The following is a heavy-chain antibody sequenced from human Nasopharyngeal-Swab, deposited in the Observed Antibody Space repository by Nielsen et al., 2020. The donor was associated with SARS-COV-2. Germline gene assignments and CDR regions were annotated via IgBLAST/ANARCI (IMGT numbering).Heavy chain of an antibody. Sequence: GESLKISCAASGFTFSDYYMSWIRQAPGKGLEWVSYISSSGSTIYYADSVKGRFTISRDNAKNSLYLQMNSLRAEDTAVYYCARDKGRCSSTSCYVDYWDQGTLVTVSS. CDR1: GFTFSDYY. V-gene: IGHV3-11*01. D-gene: IGHD2-2*01. J-gene: IGHJ4*02. CDR2: ISSSGSTI. CDR3: ARDKGRCSSTSCYVDY.